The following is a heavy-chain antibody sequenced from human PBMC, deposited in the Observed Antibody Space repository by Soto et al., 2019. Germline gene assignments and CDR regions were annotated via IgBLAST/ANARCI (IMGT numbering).Heavy chain of an antibody. V-gene: IGHV4-31*03. CDR2: IYYSGST. Sequence: QVQLQESGPGLVKPSQTLSLTCTVSGGSISSGGYSWSWIRQHPGKGLEWIGYIYYSGSTYYNPSTKSRLTISVDTAETPFSLTLTSVTAAATAVYSCARVPDSLGQGTLVSVSS. CDR1: GGSISSGGYS. J-gene: IGHJ4*02. CDR3: ARVPDS.